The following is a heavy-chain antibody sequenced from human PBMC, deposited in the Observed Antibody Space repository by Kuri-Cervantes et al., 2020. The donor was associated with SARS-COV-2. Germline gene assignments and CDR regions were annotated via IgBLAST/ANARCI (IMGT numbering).Heavy chain of an antibody. CDR2: ISYDTTNK. CDR3: ARVFWGSGAFDI. V-gene: IGHV3-30*03. CDR1: GFPFSNFG. D-gene: IGHD7-27*01. J-gene: IGHJ3*02. Sequence: GESLKISCAASGFPFSNFGMHWVRQAPGKGLEWVAIISYDTTNKYYADSVKGRFTISRDNAKNSLYLQMNSLRAEDTAVYYCARVFWGSGAFDIWGQGTMVTVSS.